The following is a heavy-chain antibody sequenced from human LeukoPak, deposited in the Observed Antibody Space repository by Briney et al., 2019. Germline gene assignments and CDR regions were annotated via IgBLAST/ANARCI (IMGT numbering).Heavy chain of an antibody. Sequence: GGSLRLSCAASGFTLSSYSMNWVRQAPGKGLQWVSYISSSGTTKTYADSVKGRFTISRDNSKNTLYLQMNSLRAEDTAVYYCAKDFFKTLDCTNGVCYPDYWGQGTLVTVSS. D-gene: IGHD2-8*01. CDR3: AKDFFKTLDCTNGVCYPDY. CDR1: GFTLSSYS. V-gene: IGHV3-48*01. CDR2: ISSSGTTK. J-gene: IGHJ4*02.